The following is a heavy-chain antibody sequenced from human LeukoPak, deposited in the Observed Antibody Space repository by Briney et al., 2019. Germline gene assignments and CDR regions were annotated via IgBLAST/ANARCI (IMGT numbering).Heavy chain of an antibody. CDR2: IGTLSDT. CDR3: ARGRHNNYYDSSGYYPY. CDR1: GFTFNKYD. Sequence: GGSLRLSCAASGFTFNKYDLHWVRQVTGKGLEWVSAIGTLSDTSYADSVKGRFTISRENAKNSLYLQMNSLRVEDTAVYYCARGRHNNYYDSSGYYPYWGQGILVTVS. J-gene: IGHJ4*02. D-gene: IGHD3-22*01. V-gene: IGHV3-13*01.